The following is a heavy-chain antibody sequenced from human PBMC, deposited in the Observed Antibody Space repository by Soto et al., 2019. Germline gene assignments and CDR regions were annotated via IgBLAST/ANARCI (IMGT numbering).Heavy chain of an antibody. Sequence: LSLTCTVSGGSISSGGYYWSWIRQHPGKGLEWIGYIYYSGSTYYNPSLKSRVTISVDTSKNQFSLKLSSVTAADTAVYYCARVTGSGSYRGAFDIWGQGTMVTVSS. V-gene: IGHV4-31*03. D-gene: IGHD3-10*01. CDR3: ARVTGSGSYRGAFDI. CDR1: GGSISSGGYY. CDR2: IYYSGST. J-gene: IGHJ3*02.